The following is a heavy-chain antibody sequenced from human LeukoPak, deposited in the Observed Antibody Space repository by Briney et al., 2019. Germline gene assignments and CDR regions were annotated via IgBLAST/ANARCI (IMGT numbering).Heavy chain of an antibody. V-gene: IGHV1-69*04. CDR2: IIPILGIA. Sequence: ASVMVSCKASGGTFSSYAISWVRQAPGQGLEWMGRIIPILGIANYAQKFQGRVTITADKSTSTAYMELSSLRSEDTAVYYCAREKYCSSTSCYVRAFDIWGQGTMVTVSS. CDR1: GGTFSSYA. J-gene: IGHJ3*02. CDR3: AREKYCSSTSCYVRAFDI. D-gene: IGHD2-2*01.